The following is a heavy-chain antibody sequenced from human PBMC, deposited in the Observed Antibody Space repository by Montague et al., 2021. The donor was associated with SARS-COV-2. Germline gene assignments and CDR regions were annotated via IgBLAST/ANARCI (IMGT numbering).Heavy chain of an antibody. V-gene: IGHV6-1*01. D-gene: IGHD3-3*01. CDR3: ARVEYYGFWSGQYDTRYYFYGMDV. J-gene: IGHJ6*02. CDR2: TYYRSEWYM. CDR1: GDSVSRDSVA. Sequence: CAISGDSVSRDSVAWNWIRQSPSRGLEWLGRTYYRSEWYMDYALSLNSRMIINPDTSKNEFSLHLNSVTPDDTAVYYCARVEYYGFWSGQYDTRYYFYGMDVWGQGTTVTVSS.